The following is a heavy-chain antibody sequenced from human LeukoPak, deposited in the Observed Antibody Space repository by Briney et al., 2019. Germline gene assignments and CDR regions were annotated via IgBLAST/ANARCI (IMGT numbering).Heavy chain of an antibody. J-gene: IGHJ4*02. CDR1: GGSISSYY. D-gene: IGHD3-22*01. CDR3: ARGPLPDYYDSSGSLDY. CDR2: IYYSGST. Sequence: PSETLSLTCTVSGGSISSYYWSWIRLPPGKGLEWIGYIYYSGSTNYNPSLKSRVTISVDTSKNQFSLKLSSVTAADTAVYYCARGPLPDYYDSSGSLDYWGQGTLVTVSS. V-gene: IGHV4-59*01.